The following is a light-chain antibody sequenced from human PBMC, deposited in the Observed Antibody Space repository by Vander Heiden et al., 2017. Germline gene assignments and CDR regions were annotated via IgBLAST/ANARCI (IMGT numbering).Light chain of an antibody. Sequence: DIQMTQSPSSLSASVGDRVTITCRASQSISNYLNWYQKKPGKAPKLLIYAASNLQSGVPSRFRGSGSGTDFTLTISSLQLEDFATYYCQQSYSTPYTFGQGTKLEIK. J-gene: IGKJ2*01. CDR1: QSISNY. CDR3: QQSYSTPYT. CDR2: AAS. V-gene: IGKV1-39*01.